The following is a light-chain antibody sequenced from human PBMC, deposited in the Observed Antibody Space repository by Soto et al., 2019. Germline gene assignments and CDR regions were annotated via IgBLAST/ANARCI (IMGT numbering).Light chain of an antibody. V-gene: IGLV2-14*01. Sequence: HSVLTQPASVSGSPGQSITISCTGTSSDVGGYNYVSWYQQHPGKAPKLVIYEVSHRPSGVSNRFSGSKSGNTASLTISGLQAEDEADYYCSSYTTISTRLFGGGTKLTVL. J-gene: IGLJ2*01. CDR3: SSYTTISTRL. CDR1: SSDVGGYNY. CDR2: EVS.